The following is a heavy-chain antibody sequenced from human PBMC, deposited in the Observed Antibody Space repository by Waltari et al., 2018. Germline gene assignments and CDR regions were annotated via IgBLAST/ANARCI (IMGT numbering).Heavy chain of an antibody. V-gene: IGHV4-38-2*02. J-gene: IGHJ4*02. D-gene: IGHD3-3*01. CDR3: ARGDTIFGVVRPLDY. Sequence: VQLQESGPGLVKPSETLSLTCRVSGYSISSGYYWGWIRQPPGKGLEVIGSIYHSGSTYYNPSLKSRVTISVDTSKNQFSLKLSSVTAADTAVYYCARGDTIFGVVRPLDYWGQGTLVTVSS. CDR2: IYHSGST. CDR1: GYSISSGYY.